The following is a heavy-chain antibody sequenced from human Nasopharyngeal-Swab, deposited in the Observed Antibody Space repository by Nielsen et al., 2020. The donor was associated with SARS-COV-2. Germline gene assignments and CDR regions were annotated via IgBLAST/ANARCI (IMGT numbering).Heavy chain of an antibody. CDR3: ARGYSGYDQWGIDY. Sequence: LKISCAASGFTFSSYGMHWVRQAPGKGLEWVAVIWYDGSNKYYADSVKGRFTISRDNSKNTLYLQMNSLRAEDTAVYYCARGYSGYDQWGIDYWGQGTLVTVSS. CDR2: IWYDGSNK. J-gene: IGHJ4*02. D-gene: IGHD5-12*01. V-gene: IGHV3-33*01. CDR1: GFTFSSYG.